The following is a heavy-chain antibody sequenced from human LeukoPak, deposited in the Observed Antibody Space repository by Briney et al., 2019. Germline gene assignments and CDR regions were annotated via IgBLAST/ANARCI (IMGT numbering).Heavy chain of an antibody. D-gene: IGHD2-15*01. Sequence: SETLSLTCTVSGGSIISSDYHWGWVRQPPGKGLEWIGTISYSGNTDYNPSLRSRVTTSVDTSNNQFSLSLGSVTAADTAVYHCARHCCSGPAKRVFDIWGQGTMVTVSS. V-gene: IGHV4-39*01. CDR2: ISYSGNT. CDR1: GGSIISSDYH. J-gene: IGHJ3*02. CDR3: ARHCCSGPAKRVFDI.